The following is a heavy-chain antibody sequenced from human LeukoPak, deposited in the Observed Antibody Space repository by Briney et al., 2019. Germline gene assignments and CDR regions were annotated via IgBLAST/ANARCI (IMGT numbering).Heavy chain of an antibody. CDR3: AKVMRGIAVAGTSDY. J-gene: IGHJ4*02. Sequence: GGSLRLSCAASGFTFSSYAMSWVRQAPGKGLEWVSAISGSGGSTYYADSVKGRFTISRDNSKNTLYLQMNSLRAEDAAVYYCAKVMRGIAVAGTSDYWGQGTLVTVSS. CDR2: ISGSGGST. D-gene: IGHD6-19*01. V-gene: IGHV3-23*01. CDR1: GFTFSSYA.